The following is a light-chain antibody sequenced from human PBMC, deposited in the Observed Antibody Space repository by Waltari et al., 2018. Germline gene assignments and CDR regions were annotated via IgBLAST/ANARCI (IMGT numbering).Light chain of an antibody. CDR1: NIGSKS. V-gene: IGLV3-21*04. CDR3: QVWDDVTDSGV. J-gene: IGLJ3*02. Sequence: YVLTQPPSVSVDPGKTARLTCGGDNIGSKSENWYQQKPGQAPVLVMFYDSDRPSEIPERFSGSNSGNTATLTISWVEAVDEADYHCQVWDDVTDSGVFGGGTKLTVL. CDR2: YDS.